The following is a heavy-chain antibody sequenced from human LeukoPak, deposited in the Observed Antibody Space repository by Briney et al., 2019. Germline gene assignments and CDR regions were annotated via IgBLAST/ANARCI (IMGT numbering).Heavy chain of an antibody. Sequence: ASVKVSCKASGYTFTGYYMHWVRQAPGRGLEWMGWINPNSGGTNYAQKFQGRVTMTRDTSISTAYMELSRLRSDDTAVYYCARAGARGYSYGDYYYYYMDVWGKGTTVTVSS. D-gene: IGHD5-18*01. J-gene: IGHJ6*03. V-gene: IGHV1-2*02. CDR3: ARAGARGYSYGDYYYYYMDV. CDR1: GYTFTGYY. CDR2: INPNSGGT.